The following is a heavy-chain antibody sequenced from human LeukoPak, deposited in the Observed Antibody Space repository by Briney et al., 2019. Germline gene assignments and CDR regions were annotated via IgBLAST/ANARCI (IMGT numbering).Heavy chain of an antibody. Sequence: SQTLSLTCTVSGGSISSGDYYWSWIRQPPGKGLEWIGYIYYSGSTNYNPSLKSRVTISVDTSKNQFSLKLSSVTAADTAVYYCARLAARMIVVPHAFDIWGQGTMVTVSS. D-gene: IGHD3-22*01. J-gene: IGHJ3*02. CDR2: IYYSGST. CDR3: ARLAARMIVVPHAFDI. V-gene: IGHV4-30-4*01. CDR1: GGSISSGDYY.